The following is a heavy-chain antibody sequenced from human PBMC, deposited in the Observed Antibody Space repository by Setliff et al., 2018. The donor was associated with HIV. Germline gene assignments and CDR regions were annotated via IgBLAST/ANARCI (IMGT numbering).Heavy chain of an antibody. CDR2: IVPIFGTP. CDR3: AIDPRDIVALIAPEPEPYYYYGMDV. J-gene: IGHJ6*04. V-gene: IGHV1-69*13. Sequence: ASVKVACKASGDNYKSHSISWVRQAPGQGLEWMGSIVPIFGTPNYAQKFKGRLTITADESTITVYMQLSSLRSEDTSVYFCAIDPRDIVALIAPEPEPYYYYGMDVWGEGTTVTVSS. CDR1: GDNYKSHS. D-gene: IGHD2-15*01.